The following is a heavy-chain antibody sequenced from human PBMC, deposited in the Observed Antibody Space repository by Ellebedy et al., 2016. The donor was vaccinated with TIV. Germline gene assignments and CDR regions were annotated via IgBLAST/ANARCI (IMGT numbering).Heavy chain of an antibody. CDR1: GFTIATYS. CDR3: ARDRGEWIQLWNQDPYYYGMDV. Sequence: GESLKISXAASGFTIATYSIHWVRQAPGQGLEWMGIINPSGGSTSYAQKFQGRVTMTRDTSTSTVYMELSSLRSEDTAVYYCARDRGEWIQLWNQDPYYYGMDVWGQGTTVTVSS. D-gene: IGHD5-18*01. V-gene: IGHV1-46*01. CDR2: INPSGGST. J-gene: IGHJ6*02.